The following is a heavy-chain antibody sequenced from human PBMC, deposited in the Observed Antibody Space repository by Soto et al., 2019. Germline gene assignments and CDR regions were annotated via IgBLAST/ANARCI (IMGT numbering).Heavy chain of an antibody. CDR2: IYYSGST. CDR3: ARVGAAADYYFDY. D-gene: IGHD6-13*01. CDR1: GGSVSSGSYY. Sequence: QVQLQESGPGLVKPSETLSLTCTVSGGSVSSGSYYWSWIRQPPGKGLEWIGYIYYSGSTNYNPSLKSRVATSSDRXKNQCSLKLSSVTAADTAVYYCARVGAAADYYFDYWGQGTLVTVSS. J-gene: IGHJ4*02. V-gene: IGHV4-61*01.